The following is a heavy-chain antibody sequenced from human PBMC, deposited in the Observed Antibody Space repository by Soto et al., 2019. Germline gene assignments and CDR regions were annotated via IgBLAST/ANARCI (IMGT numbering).Heavy chain of an antibody. CDR3: ASGDSQDIVLVPAVSDAFDI. D-gene: IGHD2-2*01. CDR2: ISSSSSTI. Sequence: GGSLRLSCAASGFTFSSYSMNWVRQAPGKGLECVSYISSSSSTIYYADSVKGRFTISRDNAKNSLYLQMNSLRDEDTAVYYCASGDSQDIVLVPAVSDAFDIWGQGTMVTVSS. V-gene: IGHV3-48*02. J-gene: IGHJ3*02. CDR1: GFTFSSYS.